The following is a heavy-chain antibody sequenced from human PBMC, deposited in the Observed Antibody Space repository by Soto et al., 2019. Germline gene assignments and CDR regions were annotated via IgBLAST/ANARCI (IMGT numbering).Heavy chain of an antibody. CDR2: INPNSGGT. V-gene: IGHV1-2*02. Sequence: ASVKVSCKXSGYTFTGYYMHWVRQAPGQGLEWMGWINPNSGGTNYAQKFQGRVTMTRDTSISTAYMELSRLRSDDTAVYYCARAGGYGLYYFDYWGQGTLVTVSS. CDR3: ARAGGYGLYYFDY. CDR1: GYTFTGYY. D-gene: IGHD5-12*01. J-gene: IGHJ4*02.